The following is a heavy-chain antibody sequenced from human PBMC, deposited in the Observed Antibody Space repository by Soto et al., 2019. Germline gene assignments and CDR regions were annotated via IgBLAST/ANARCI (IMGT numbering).Heavy chain of an antibody. J-gene: IGHJ3*02. CDR1: GGSFSGYY. D-gene: IGHD2-21*02. CDR2: INHSGST. CDR3: ARGRKAPHIVVVTAIRIPWAFAI. Sequence: QVQLQQWGAGLLKPSETLSLTCAVYGGSFSGYYWSWIRQPPGKGLEWIGEINHSGSTNYNPSLKSRVTISVDTSKNQFTLKLSSVTAADTAVYYCARGRKAPHIVVVTAIRIPWAFAIWGQGTMVTVSS. V-gene: IGHV4-34*01.